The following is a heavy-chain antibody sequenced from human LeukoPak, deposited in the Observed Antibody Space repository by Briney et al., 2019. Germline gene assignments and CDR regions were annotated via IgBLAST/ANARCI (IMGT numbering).Heavy chain of an antibody. CDR1: GGSISSYY. J-gene: IGHJ3*02. V-gene: IGHV4-59*01. Sequence: SETLSLTCTVSGGSISSYYWGWTRQPPGKGLEWIGYIYYSGSTNYNPSLKSRVTISVDTSKNQFSLKLSSVTAADTAVYYCARVGTSYDAFDIWGQGTMVTVSS. D-gene: IGHD1-1*01. CDR2: IYYSGST. CDR3: ARVGTSYDAFDI.